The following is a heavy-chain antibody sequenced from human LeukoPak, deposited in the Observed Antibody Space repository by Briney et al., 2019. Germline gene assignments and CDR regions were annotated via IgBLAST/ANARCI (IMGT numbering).Heavy chain of an antibody. D-gene: IGHD6-19*01. Sequence: ASVKVSCKASTYTFTNYYMHWVRQAPGQGLEWMGIINPTGGSTRYAQKFQDRFTMTRDTSTSTVYMELSSLISEDTAVYYCARTPLAGTGYFDYWGQGTLVTVSS. CDR3: ARTPLAGTGYFDY. J-gene: IGHJ4*02. CDR2: INPTGGST. V-gene: IGHV1-46*01. CDR1: TYTFTNYY.